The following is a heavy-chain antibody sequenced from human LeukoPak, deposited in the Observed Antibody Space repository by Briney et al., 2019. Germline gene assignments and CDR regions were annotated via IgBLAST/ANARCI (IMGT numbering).Heavy chain of an antibody. CDR1: GYTFTGYY. J-gene: IGHJ3*02. V-gene: IGHV1-2*02. CDR2: INPNSGGT. Sequence: GASVKVSCKASGYTFTGYYMHWVRQAPGQGLEWMGWINPNSGGTNYAQKFQGRVTMTRDTSISTAYMELRSLRSDDTAVYYCARGYCSSTSCSSFDIWGQGTMVTVSS. D-gene: IGHD2-2*01. CDR3: ARGYCSSTSCSSFDI.